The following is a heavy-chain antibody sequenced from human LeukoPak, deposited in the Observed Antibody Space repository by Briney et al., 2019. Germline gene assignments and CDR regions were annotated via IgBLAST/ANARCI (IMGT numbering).Heavy chain of an antibody. J-gene: IGHJ4*02. CDR2: IRDSGGST. D-gene: IGHD1-14*01. CDR3: ATKYKLHDY. CDR1: GFTFSTYA. Sequence: GGSLRLSCAASGFTFSTYAMSWVRQAPGKGLEWVSVIRDSGGSTYYVDFVKGRLTISRDNSNNTLYLQMNCLRAEDTAVYYWATKYKLHDYWGQGTLVTVSS. V-gene: IGHV3-23*01.